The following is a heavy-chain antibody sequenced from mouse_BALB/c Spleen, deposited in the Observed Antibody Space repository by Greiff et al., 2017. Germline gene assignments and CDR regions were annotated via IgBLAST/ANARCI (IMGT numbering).Heavy chain of an antibody. CDR2: ISSGSSTI. CDR3: ARTPWDWYFDV. J-gene: IGHJ1*01. Sequence: EVQRVESGGGLVQPGGSRKLSCAASGFTFSSFGMHWVRQAPEKGLEWVAYISSGSSTIYYADTVKGRFTISRDNPKNTLFLQMTSLRSEDTAMYYCARTPWDWYFDVWGAGTTVTVSS. CDR1: GFTFSSFG. V-gene: IGHV5-17*02.